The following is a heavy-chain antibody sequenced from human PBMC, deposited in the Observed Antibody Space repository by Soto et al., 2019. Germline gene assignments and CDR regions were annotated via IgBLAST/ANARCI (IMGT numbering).Heavy chain of an antibody. CDR1: GGSISSSSYY. V-gene: IGHV4-39*01. D-gene: IGHD6-6*01. Sequence: SETLSLTCTVSGGSISSSSYYWGWIRQPPGKGLEWIGSIYYSGSPYYNPSLKSRVTISVDTCKNQFSLNLKSVIAADTAVYYCVSGWDSSSSRFYFDYWGQGALVTVSS. CDR2: IYYSGSP. J-gene: IGHJ4*02. CDR3: VSGWDSSSSRFYFDY.